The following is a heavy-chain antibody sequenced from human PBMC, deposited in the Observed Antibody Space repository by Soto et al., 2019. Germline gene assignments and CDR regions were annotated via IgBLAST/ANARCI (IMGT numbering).Heavy chain of an antibody. CDR3: ASGGASSSWYGGRLNYGMDV. Sequence: SETLSLTCTVSGGSISSYYWSWIRQPPGKGLEWIGYIYYSGSTNYNPSLKSRVTISVDTSKNQFSLKLSSVTAADTAVYYCASGGASSSWYGGRLNYGMDVWGQGTTVTVSS. CDR2: IYYSGST. D-gene: IGHD6-13*01. J-gene: IGHJ6*02. CDR1: GGSISSYY. V-gene: IGHV4-59*01.